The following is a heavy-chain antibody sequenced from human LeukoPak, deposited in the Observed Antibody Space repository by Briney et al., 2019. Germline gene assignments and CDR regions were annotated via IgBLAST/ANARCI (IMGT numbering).Heavy chain of an antibody. D-gene: IGHD3-22*01. CDR3: ARGGDYDSSGYYPAEHFQY. Sequence: SQTLSLTCTVSGGSISRGSYYWSWIRQPAGKGLEWIGRFHSSGSTDYNPSLKSRVTISVDTSKNQFSLKATSVTAANTAVYYYARGGDYDSSGYYPAEHFQYWGQGTLVTVSS. CDR1: GGSISRGSYY. CDR2: FHSSGST. J-gene: IGHJ1*01. V-gene: IGHV4-61*02.